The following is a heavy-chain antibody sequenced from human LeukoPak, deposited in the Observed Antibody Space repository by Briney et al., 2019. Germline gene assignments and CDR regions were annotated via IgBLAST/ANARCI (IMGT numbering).Heavy chain of an antibody. CDR3: AKKYNTGLDP. Sequence: GRSLRLSCAASGFTFSSYGMHWVRQAPGKGLEWVAVISYDGSNKYYADSVKGRFTISRDNSKNTLYLQMNSLRAEDTAVYYCAKKYNTGLDPWGQGTLVTVSS. CDR1: GFTFSSYG. CDR2: ISYDGSNK. D-gene: IGHD1-14*01. J-gene: IGHJ5*02. V-gene: IGHV3-30*18.